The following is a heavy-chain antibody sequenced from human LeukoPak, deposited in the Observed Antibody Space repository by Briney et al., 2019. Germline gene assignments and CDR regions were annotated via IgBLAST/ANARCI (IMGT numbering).Heavy chain of an antibody. V-gene: IGHV1-24*01. J-gene: IGHJ4*02. Sequence: ASVKVSCKVSGYSLTELSMHWVRQAPGKGLEWMGGFDPGNGETIFTKNFQGRVTMTDDTSTDTAYMELSSLRSEDMAVYYCTGGTFYRLLDYRGQGTLVTVSS. CDR2: FDPGNGET. D-gene: IGHD2/OR15-2a*01. CDR1: GYSLTELS. CDR3: TGGTFYRLLDY.